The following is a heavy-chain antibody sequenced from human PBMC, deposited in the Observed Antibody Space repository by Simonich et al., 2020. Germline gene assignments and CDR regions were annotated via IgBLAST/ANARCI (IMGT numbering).Heavy chain of an antibody. Sequence: QVQLQQWGAGLLKPSETLSLTCAVYGGSFSGYYWSWIRQPPGKGLEGFGEINHSGSTNYNPSLKSRVTISVDTAKNLFSLKLSSVTAADTAVYYCARHRLVDGTTGTTGVDYYYGMDVWGQGTTVTVSS. V-gene: IGHV4-34*01. J-gene: IGHJ6*02. D-gene: IGHD1-1*01. CDR2: INHSGST. CDR3: ARHRLVDGTTGTTGVDYYYGMDV. CDR1: GGSFSGYY.